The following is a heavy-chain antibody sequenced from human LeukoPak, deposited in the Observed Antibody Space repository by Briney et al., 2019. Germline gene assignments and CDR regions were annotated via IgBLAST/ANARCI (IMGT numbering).Heavy chain of an antibody. D-gene: IGHD6-19*01. V-gene: IGHV4-4*07. Sequence: SETLSLTCTVSGGSISSYYWSWIRQPAGKGLEWIGRIYTSGSTNYNPSLKSRVTMSVDTSKNQFSLKLSSVTAADTAVYYCARAPYSSGWFRDEFDYWGQGTLVTVSS. CDR1: GGSISSYY. CDR2: IYTSGST. CDR3: ARAPYSSGWFRDEFDY. J-gene: IGHJ4*02.